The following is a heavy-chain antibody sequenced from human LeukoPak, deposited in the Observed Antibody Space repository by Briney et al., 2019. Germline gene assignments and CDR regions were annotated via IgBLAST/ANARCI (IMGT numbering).Heavy chain of an antibody. D-gene: IGHD1-14*01. V-gene: IGHV3-48*03. Sequence: GGSLRLSCAASGFTFSSYEMNWVRQAPGKGLEWVSYISSSGTNIKYADSVKGRFTISRGNAKNSVYLQMNSLRAEDTAVYYCARGTLTPFDYWGQGTLVTVSS. J-gene: IGHJ4*02. CDR1: GFTFSSYE. CDR2: ISSSGTNI. CDR3: ARGTLTPFDY.